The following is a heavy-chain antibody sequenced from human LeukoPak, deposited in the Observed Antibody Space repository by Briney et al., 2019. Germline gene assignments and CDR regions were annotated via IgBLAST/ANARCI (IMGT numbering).Heavy chain of an antibody. V-gene: IGHV3-7*01. CDR1: GFSLSNYW. CDR3: AWYGVTHGLDV. D-gene: IGHD3-10*01. CDR2: INQDGSDK. Sequence: GGSLRLPCAASGFSLSNYWMSWVRQAPGKGLEWVANINQDGSDKYYVDSVMGRFTISKDNAKNSVYLQMNSLRPEDTAIYYCAWYGVTHGLDVWGQGTTVTVSS. J-gene: IGHJ6*02.